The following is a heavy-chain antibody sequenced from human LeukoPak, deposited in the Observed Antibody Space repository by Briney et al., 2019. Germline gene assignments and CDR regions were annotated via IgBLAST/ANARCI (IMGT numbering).Heavy chain of an antibody. CDR3: ARASYSSTWYFDC. CDR1: GGSISTYY. CDR2: IYYSGST. J-gene: IGHJ4*02. V-gene: IGHV4-59*01. Sequence: PSETLSLTCTVSGGSISTYYWSWIRQPPGKGLEWIGYIYYSGSTNYNPSLKSRVTISVDTSKNQFSLKLTSVTAADTAVYYCARASYSSTWYFDCWGQGTLVTVSS. D-gene: IGHD6-13*01.